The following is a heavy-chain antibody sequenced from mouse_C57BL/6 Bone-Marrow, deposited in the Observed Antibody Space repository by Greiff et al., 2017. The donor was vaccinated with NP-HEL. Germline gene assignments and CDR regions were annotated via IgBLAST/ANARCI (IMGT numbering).Heavy chain of an antibody. D-gene: IGHD2-4*01. CDR3: TSKYDYDGTETGFAY. V-gene: IGHV6-6*01. CDR1: GFTFSDAW. J-gene: IGHJ3*01. Sequence: EVQVVESGGGLVQPGGSMKLSCAASGFTFSDAWMDWVRQSPEKGLEWVAEIRNKANNHATYYAESVKGRFTISRDDSKSSVYLQMNSLRAEDTGIYYCTSKYDYDGTETGFAYWGQGTLVTVSA. CDR2: IRNKANNHAT.